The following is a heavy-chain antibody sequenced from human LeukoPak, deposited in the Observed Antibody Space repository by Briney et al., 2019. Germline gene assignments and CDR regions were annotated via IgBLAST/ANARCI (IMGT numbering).Heavy chain of an antibody. D-gene: IGHD2-15*01. CDR1: GFTFSSYA. V-gene: IGHV3-23*01. Sequence: PGGSLRLSCAASGFTFSSYAMSWVRQAPGKGLEWVSGISGSGGSTHYADSVKDRFTISRDNSKNTLYLQMNSLRAEDTAVYYCAKETVVVVAATPDAFDIWAKGQWSPSLQ. CDR3: AKETVVVVAATPDAFDI. J-gene: IGHJ3*02. CDR2: ISGSGGST.